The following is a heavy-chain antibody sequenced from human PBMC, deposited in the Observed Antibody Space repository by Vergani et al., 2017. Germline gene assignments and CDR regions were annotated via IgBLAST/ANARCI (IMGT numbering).Heavy chain of an antibody. CDR3: ARRYCSSASCFRAGYMDV. CDR2: IYPGDSDT. J-gene: IGHJ6*03. V-gene: IGHV5-51*03. D-gene: IGHD2-2*01. CDR1: GYSFTNYW. Sequence: EVQLVQSGAEVKKPGESLKISCKTSGYSFTNYWIGWVRQMPGKGLEWMGIIYPGDSDTRYSPSVQGQVSISVDKSISTAYLQLSSLKASDSAMYYCARRYCSSASCFRAGYMDVWGTGTKVTVSS.